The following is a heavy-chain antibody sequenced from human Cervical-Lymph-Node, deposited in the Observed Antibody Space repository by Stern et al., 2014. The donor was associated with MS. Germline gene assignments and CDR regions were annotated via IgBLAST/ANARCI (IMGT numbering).Heavy chain of an antibody. CDR2: INRMSGVA. J-gene: IGHJ4*02. D-gene: IGHD3-22*01. CDR1: GYSFTDHE. V-gene: IGHV1-2*02. Sequence: VQLVESGPEVKRPGASVSVSCKASGYSFTDHEIHWARLAPGPGHQLKGWINRMSGVANQAQRFQGRVALTRYSSVSTAYLELSSLSPDDAAVDFCARLSSVDDGYSQKFDYWGQGTLVAVST. CDR3: ARLSSVDDGYSQKFDY.